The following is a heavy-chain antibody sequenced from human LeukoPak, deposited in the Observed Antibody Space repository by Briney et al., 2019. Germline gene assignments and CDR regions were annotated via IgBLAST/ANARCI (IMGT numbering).Heavy chain of an antibody. D-gene: IGHD4-17*01. CDR3: ARTYGDYGYWYFDL. V-gene: IGHV4-4*07. CDR1: GGSISSYY. CDR2: IYTSGST. J-gene: IGHJ2*01. Sequence: SETLSLTCTVSGGSISSYYWSWIRQPAGKGLAWIGRIYTSGSTNYTPSLKSRVTMSVDTSKNQFSLKLSSVTAADTAVYYCARTYGDYGYWYFDLWGRGTLVTVSS.